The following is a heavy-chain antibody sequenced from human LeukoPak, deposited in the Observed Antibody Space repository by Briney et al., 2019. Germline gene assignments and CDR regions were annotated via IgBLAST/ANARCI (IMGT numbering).Heavy chain of an antibody. J-gene: IGHJ4*02. D-gene: IGHD4-23*01. CDR3: ARNYGGTSKYFDY. CDR1: GYSFHDYY. CDR2: ISPNSGGT. Sequence: GASVKVSCKASGYSFHDYYIPWVRKAPGQGLEWMGWISPNSGGTNYAQNFQGRVTMTRDTSITTAYRELSGLTSDDTALYYCARNYGGTSKYFDYWGQGTLVTVSS. V-gene: IGHV1-2*02.